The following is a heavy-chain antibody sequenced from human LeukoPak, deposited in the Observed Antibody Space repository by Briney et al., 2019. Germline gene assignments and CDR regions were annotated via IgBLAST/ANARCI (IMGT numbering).Heavy chain of an antibody. V-gene: IGHV4-31*03. CDR3: ARGRELYDYVWGSYRYSPLDAFDI. Sequence: SQTLSLTCIVSGGSISSGGYYWSWIRQHPGKGLEWIGYIYYSGSTYYNPSLKSRVTISVDTSKNQFSLKLSSVTAADTAVYYCARGRELYDYVWGSYRYSPLDAFDIWGQGTMVTVSS. D-gene: IGHD3-16*02. CDR2: IYYSGST. J-gene: IGHJ3*02. CDR1: GGSISSGGYY.